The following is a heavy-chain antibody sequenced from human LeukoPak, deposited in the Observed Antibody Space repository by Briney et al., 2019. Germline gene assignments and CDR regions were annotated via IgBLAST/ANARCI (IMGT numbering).Heavy chain of an antibody. V-gene: IGHV4-59*01. CDR2: IYYSGST. CDR1: GGSISSYY. CDR3: ARSFYYDSSGYYDY. J-gene: IGHJ4*02. Sequence: KSSETLSLTCTVSGGSISSYYWSWIRQPPGKGLEWIGYIYYSGSTNYNPSLKSRVTISVDTSRNQFSLKLSSVTAADTAVYYCARSFYYDSSGYYDYWGQGTLVTVSS. D-gene: IGHD3-22*01.